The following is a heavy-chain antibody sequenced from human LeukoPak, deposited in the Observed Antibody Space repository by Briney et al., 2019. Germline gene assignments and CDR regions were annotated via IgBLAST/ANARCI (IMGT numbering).Heavy chain of an antibody. CDR3: ARVYRITMVRGVIYFDY. CDR1: GGSISSYY. J-gene: IGHJ4*02. Sequence: SETLSLTCTVSGGSISSYYWSWIRQPPGKGLEWIGYIYYSGSTNYNPSLKSRVTISVDTSKNQFSLKLSSVTAADTAVYYCARVYRITMVRGVIYFDYWGQGTLVTVSS. CDR2: IYYSGST. D-gene: IGHD3-10*01. V-gene: IGHV4-59*12.